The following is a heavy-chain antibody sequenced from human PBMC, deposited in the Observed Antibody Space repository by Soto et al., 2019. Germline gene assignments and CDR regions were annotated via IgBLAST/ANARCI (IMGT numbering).Heavy chain of an antibody. J-gene: IGHJ1*01. V-gene: IGHV3-23*01. CDR2: ISGSGGST. Sequence: GGSLRLSCAASGFTFSSYAMSWVRQAPGKGLEWVSAISGSGGSTYYADSVKGRFTISRDNSKNTLYLQMNSLRAEDTAVYYCAKATYYDFWSGYSYFQHWGQGTLVTVSS. CDR3: AKATYYDFWSGYSYFQH. CDR1: GFTFSSYA. D-gene: IGHD3-3*01.